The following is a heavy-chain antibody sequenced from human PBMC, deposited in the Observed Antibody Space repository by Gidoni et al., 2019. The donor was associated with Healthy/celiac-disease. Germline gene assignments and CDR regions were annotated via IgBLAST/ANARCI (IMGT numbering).Heavy chain of an antibody. CDR2: MNPNSGNT. D-gene: IGHD6-19*01. V-gene: IGHV1-8*01. J-gene: IGHJ6*02. CDR1: GYTFTSYD. CDR3: ARGHLWEQWLGYYYYYGMDV. Sequence: QVQLVQSGAEVKKPGASVKVSCKASGYTFTSYDINWVRQATGQGLEWMGWMNPNSGNTGYAQKVQGRVTMTRNTSISTAYMELSSLRSEDTAVYYCARGHLWEQWLGYYYYYGMDVWGQGTTVTVSS.